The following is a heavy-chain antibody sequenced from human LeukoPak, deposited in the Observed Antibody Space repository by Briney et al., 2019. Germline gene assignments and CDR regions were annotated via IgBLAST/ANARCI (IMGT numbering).Heavy chain of an antibody. D-gene: IGHD6-6*01. V-gene: IGHV1-18*01. CDR2: ISAYNGNT. CDR1: GYTFTSYG. Sequence: ASVKVSCKASGYTFTSYGISWVRQAPGQGLEWMGWISAYNGNTNYAQKLQGRVTMTTDTSTSTAYMELRSLTSDDTALYYCARDPYSSSSGEFDYWGQGTLVTVSS. CDR3: ARDPYSSSSGEFDY. J-gene: IGHJ4*02.